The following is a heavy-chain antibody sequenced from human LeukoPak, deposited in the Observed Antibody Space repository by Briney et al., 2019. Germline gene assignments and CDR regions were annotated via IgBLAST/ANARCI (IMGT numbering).Heavy chain of an antibody. CDR1: GGSISNSY. Sequence: PSETLSLTCNVSGGSISNSYWSWIRQPPGKGLEWIGYIYDSDNTNYNPSLKSRVTISMDTSKNQFSLKLRSVTAADTAVYYCAREIVVVVGGWFDPWGQGTLVTVSS. CDR3: AREIVVVVGGWFDP. D-gene: IGHD2-15*01. J-gene: IGHJ5*02. CDR2: IYDSDNT. V-gene: IGHV4-59*01.